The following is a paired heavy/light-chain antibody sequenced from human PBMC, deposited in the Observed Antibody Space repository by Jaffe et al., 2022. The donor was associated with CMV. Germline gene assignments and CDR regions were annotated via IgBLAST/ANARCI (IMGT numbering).Light chain of an antibody. J-gene: IGKJ1*01. CDR1: QSISTW. Sequence: DIQMTQSPSTLSASVGDRVTLTCRASQSISTWLAWYQQKPGKAPKLLIYKASSLESGVPSRFSGSGSGTEFTLTISSLQPDDFATYYCQQYHSYLTTFGQGTKVEIK. V-gene: IGKV1-5*03. CDR2: KAS. CDR3: QQYHSYLTT.
Heavy chain of an antibody. CDR1: GAFMNNYY. V-gene: IGHV4-59*01. Sequence: QVQLQESGPGLVKPSETLSLTCSVFGAFMNNYYWNWIRQPPGKRLEWIGYVHHSGSTNYNPSFESRVTISVDTSKNQFSLKLNSVTAADTAVYFCARRGDDCSGGSCFPRGYFDPWGQGTLVTVSS. J-gene: IGHJ5*02. D-gene: IGHD2-15*01. CDR2: VHHSGST. CDR3: ARRGDDCSGGSCFPRGYFDP.